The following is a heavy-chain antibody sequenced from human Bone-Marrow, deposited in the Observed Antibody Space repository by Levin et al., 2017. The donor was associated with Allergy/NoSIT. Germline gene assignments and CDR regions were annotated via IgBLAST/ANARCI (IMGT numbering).Heavy chain of an antibody. J-gene: IGHJ4*02. V-gene: IGHV3-7*04. CDR1: GFTFSNHY. CDR3: ARDQGYCSGGRCSSAFDY. Sequence: SCAASGFTFSNHYMNWVRQAPGKGLQWVASIKQDGTEKNYVDSVKGRFTISRDNAKNSLYLQMNSLRAEDTAVYYCARDQGYCSGGRCSSAFDYWGQGTLVTVSS. CDR2: IKQDGTEK. D-gene: IGHD2-15*01.